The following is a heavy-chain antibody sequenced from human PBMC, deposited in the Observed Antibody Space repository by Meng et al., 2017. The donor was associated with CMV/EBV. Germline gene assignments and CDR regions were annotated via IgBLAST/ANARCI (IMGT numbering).Heavy chain of an antibody. D-gene: IGHD2-2*01. CDR3: AKDSELDCSSTSCYPMYYFDY. CDR2: IKQDGSEK. J-gene: IGHJ4*02. V-gene: IGHV3-7*01. CDR1: GFTFSSYW. Sequence: GESLKISCAASGFTFSSYWMSWVRQAPGKGLEWVANIKQDGSEKYYVDSVKGRFTISRDNAKNSLYLQMNSLRAEDTAVYYCAKDSELDCSSTSCYPMYYFDYWGQGTLVTVSS.